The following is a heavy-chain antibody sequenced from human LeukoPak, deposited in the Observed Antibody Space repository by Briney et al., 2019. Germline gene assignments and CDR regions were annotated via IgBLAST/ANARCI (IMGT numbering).Heavy chain of an antibody. V-gene: IGHV3-30*18. J-gene: IGHJ4*02. Sequence: GGSLRLSCAASGFTFSSCGMHWVRQAPGKGLEWVAVISYDGSKKYYADSVKGRFTISRDNSKNTLYLQMNSLRAEDTAVYCCTKDRSSSWTFGYWGQGTLVTVSS. CDR3: TKDRSSSWTFGY. D-gene: IGHD6-13*01. CDR1: GFTFSSCG. CDR2: ISYDGSKK.